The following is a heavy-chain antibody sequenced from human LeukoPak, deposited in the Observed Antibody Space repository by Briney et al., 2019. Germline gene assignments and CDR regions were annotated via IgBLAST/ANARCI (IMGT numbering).Heavy chain of an antibody. J-gene: IGHJ4*02. V-gene: IGHV3-30-3*01. CDR1: GFTFSSYA. CDR3: AKDFRIGYSAHFDY. Sequence: GGFLRLSCAASGFTFSSYAMHWVRQAPGKGLEWVAVISYDGSNKYYADSVKGRSSISRDNSKNTLYLQMDSLRGEDTAVYYCAKDFRIGYSAHFDYWGQGALVTVSS. D-gene: IGHD2-21*01. CDR2: ISYDGSNK.